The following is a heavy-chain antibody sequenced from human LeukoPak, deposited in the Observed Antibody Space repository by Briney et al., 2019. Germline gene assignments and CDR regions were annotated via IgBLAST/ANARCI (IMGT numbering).Heavy chain of an antibody. CDR2: INGRAGST. D-gene: IGHD6-6*01. CDR1: GFTFSSYA. Sequence: PGGSLRLSCAASGFTFSSYAMSWVRQAPGKGLEWVSSINGRAGSTYYADSVKGRFTISRDNSKNTLFLQMNSLRAEDTAVYYCAKGGPYSCSPDFDYWGQGTLVTGSS. J-gene: IGHJ4*02. CDR3: AKGGPYSCSPDFDY. V-gene: IGHV3-23*01.